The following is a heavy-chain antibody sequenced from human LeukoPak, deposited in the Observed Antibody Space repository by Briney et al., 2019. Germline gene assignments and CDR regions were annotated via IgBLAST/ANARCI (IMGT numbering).Heavy chain of an antibody. CDR3: ARPYGATVVTHFDY. D-gene: IGHD4-23*01. J-gene: IGHJ4*02. CDR1: GYTFTKSY. V-gene: IGHV1-46*01. Sequence: ASVKVSCKASGYTFTKSYIHWVRQAPGQRLEWMGLINPGGDNTDYAQNFQGRLTMTRDMSTSTVYMELSSLRSEDTAVYYCARPYGATVVTHFDYWGQGTLVTVSS. CDR2: INPGGDNT.